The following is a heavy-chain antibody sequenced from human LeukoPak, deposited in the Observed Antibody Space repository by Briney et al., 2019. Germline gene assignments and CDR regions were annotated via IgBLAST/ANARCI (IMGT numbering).Heavy chain of an antibody. CDR2: IYYSGST. V-gene: IGHV4-59*01. CDR1: GGSISSYY. D-gene: IGHD6-13*01. Sequence: SETLSLTCTVSGGSISSYYWSWIRQPPGKGLEWIGYIYYSGSTNYNPSLKSRVTISVDTSKNQFSLKLSSVTAADTAVYYCARSVSWEAYFDYWGQGTLVTVSS. J-gene: IGHJ4*02. CDR3: ARSVSWEAYFDY.